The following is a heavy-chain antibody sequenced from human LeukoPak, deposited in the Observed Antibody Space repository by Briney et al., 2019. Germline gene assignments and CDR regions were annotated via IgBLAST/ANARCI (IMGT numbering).Heavy chain of an antibody. CDR3: ARFGSSTWYKGAFDI. Sequence: PSETLSPTCAVYGGSFSGYYWSWIRQPPGKGLEWIGEIVHSGNTKYNPSLKSRVTISVDTSKNQFSLNLTSVTAADTAVYYCARFGSSTWYKGAFDIWGQGTMVTVAS. D-gene: IGHD1-1*01. V-gene: IGHV4-34*12. CDR2: IVHSGNT. J-gene: IGHJ3*02. CDR1: GGSFSGYY.